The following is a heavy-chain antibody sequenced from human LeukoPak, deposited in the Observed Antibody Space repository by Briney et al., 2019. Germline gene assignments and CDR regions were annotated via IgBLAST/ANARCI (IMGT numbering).Heavy chain of an antibody. V-gene: IGHV3-23*01. J-gene: IGHJ5*02. CDR1: GFTVSSYA. Sequence: AGGSLRLSCAASGFTVSSYAMSWVRQAPGKWLEWLSAISGSGASTHYADSVRGRFTISRDNSKSTLYLQMNSLRADDTAVYYCTKEDPRFDPWGQGTLVTVSS. CDR3: TKEDPRFDP. CDR2: ISGSGAST.